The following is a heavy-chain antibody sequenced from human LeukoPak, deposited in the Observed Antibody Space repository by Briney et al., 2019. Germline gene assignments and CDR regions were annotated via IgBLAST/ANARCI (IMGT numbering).Heavy chain of an antibody. CDR2: ISSSSSYI. CDR1: GFTFSSYS. V-gene: IGHV3-21*01. Sequence: TGGSLRLSCAASGFTFSSYSMNWVRQAPGKGLEWVSSISSSSSYIYYADSVKGRFTISRDDAKNSLYLQMNSLRAEDTAVYYCARAPAAMPDAAGPPYYGMDVWGKGTTVTASS. J-gene: IGHJ6*04. D-gene: IGHD2-2*01. CDR3: ARAPAAMPDAAGPPYYGMDV.